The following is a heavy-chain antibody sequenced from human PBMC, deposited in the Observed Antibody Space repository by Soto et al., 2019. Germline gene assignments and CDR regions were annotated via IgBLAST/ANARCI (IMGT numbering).Heavy chain of an antibody. V-gene: IGHV1-46*03. CDR3: SRADPGETSPFDH. J-gene: IGHJ4*02. Sequence: ASVKVSCKAIGYSFTSHYMHWVRQAPGQGLEWMGTIYPGGVNIGYAQKFKGRVTMTKDTSTSTVYMELNSLTSEDTAVYYCSRADPGETSPFDHWGQGTLVTVSS. CDR2: IYPGGVNI. D-gene: IGHD3-10*01. CDR1: GYSFTSHY.